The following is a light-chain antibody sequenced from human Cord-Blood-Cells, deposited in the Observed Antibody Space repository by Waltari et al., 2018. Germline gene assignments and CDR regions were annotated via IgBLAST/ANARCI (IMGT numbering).Light chain of an antibody. CDR3: QQSYSTPLT. V-gene: IGKV1-39*01. CDR2: AAS. J-gene: IGKJ4*01. Sequence: DIQLTQSPSSLSASVGARVTITSRASQSISSYLNWYQQKPGKAPKLLIYAASSLQSGVPSRFSGSGSGTDFTLTISSLQPEDSATYYCQQSYSTPLTFGGGTKVEIK. CDR1: QSISSY.